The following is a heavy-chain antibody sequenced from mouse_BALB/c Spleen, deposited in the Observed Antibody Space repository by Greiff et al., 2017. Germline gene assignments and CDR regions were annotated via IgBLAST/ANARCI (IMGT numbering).Heavy chain of an antibody. Sequence: EVQLQQSGAELVKPGASVKLSCTASGFNIKDTYMHWVKQRPEQGLEWIGRIDPANGNTKYDPKFQGKATITADTSSNTAYLQLSSLTSEDTAVYYCARRDRYDVSYYAMDYWGQGTSVTVSS. J-gene: IGHJ4*01. CDR3: ARRDRYDVSYYAMDY. CDR1: GFNIKDTY. CDR2: IDPANGNT. D-gene: IGHD2-14*01. V-gene: IGHV14-3*02.